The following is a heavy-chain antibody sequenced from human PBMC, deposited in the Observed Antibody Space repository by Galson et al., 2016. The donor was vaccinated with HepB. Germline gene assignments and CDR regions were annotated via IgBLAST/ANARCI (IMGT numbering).Heavy chain of an antibody. CDR2: IYIDGNA. CDR3: ARDHGSARYGGAFDI. V-gene: IGHV3-53*01. CDR1: GFTLSTYS. Sequence: SLRLSCAGTGFTLSTYSMNWVRQAPGKGLEWVSVIYIDGNAYYAGSVKGRFTMSRDSSQNTVYLQMNSLGAEDTAAYYCARDHGSARYGGAFDIWGQGTMVTVSS. D-gene: IGHD6-19*01. J-gene: IGHJ3*02.